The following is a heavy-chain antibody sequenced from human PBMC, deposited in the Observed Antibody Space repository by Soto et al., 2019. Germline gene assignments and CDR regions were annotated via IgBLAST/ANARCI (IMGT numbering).Heavy chain of an antibody. CDR2: IIPMYDSA. V-gene: IGHV1-69*06. Sequence: QVQLVQSGAELKKPGSSVNVSCAASGGTFKTYTINWVRQAPGQGLEWIGQIIPMYDSANYAQRFQGRVNISADKSTNIAYMELSGLRSEDTALYYCATWRTYSGSYCFDYWGQGTLVSV. CDR1: GGTFKTYT. CDR3: ATWRTYSGSYCFDY. D-gene: IGHD1-26*01. J-gene: IGHJ4*02.